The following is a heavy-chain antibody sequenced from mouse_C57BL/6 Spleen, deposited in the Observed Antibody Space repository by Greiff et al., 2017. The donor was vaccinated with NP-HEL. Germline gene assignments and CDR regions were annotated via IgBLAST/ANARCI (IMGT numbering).Heavy chain of an antibody. V-gene: IGHV14-3*01. CDR3: ARTTVVFDY. CDR1: GFNIKNTH. J-gene: IGHJ2*01. Sequence: EVQLQQSVAELVRPGASVKLSCTASGFNIKNTHMHWVKQRPEQGLEWIGRIDPANGNTKYAPKFQGKATITADTSSNTAYLQLSSLTSEDTAIYYCARTTVVFDYWGQGTTLTVSS. D-gene: IGHD1-1*01. CDR2: IDPANGNT.